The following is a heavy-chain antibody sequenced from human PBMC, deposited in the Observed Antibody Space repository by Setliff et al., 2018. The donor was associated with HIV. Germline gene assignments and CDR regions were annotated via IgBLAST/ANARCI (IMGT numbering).Heavy chain of an antibody. CDR3: ARDLHTFMINSYHYYMDV. Sequence: GASVKVSCKASGFTFSSSAMQWVRQARGQRLEWIGCIVVGSGSTNYAQKFQERVTITRDMSTTTAYMELSSLRSEDTAVYYCARDLHTFMINSYHYYMDVWGKGTTVTVSS. CDR2: IVVGSGST. D-gene: IGHD3-16*01. J-gene: IGHJ6*03. V-gene: IGHV1-58*02. CDR1: GFTFSSSA.